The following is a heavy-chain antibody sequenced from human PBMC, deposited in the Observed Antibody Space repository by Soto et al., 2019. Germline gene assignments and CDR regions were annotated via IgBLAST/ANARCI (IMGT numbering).Heavy chain of an antibody. J-gene: IGHJ5*02. V-gene: IGHV1-18*01. CDR2: ISAYNGNT. Sequence: GASVQVTCEACGYTFTSYAISWVLQAPGQGLEWMGWISAYNGNTNYAQKLQGRVTMTTDTSTSTAYMELRSLRSDDTAVYYCARDIAAADEVHWFDPWGQGTLVTVSS. CDR3: ARDIAAADEVHWFDP. D-gene: IGHD6-13*01. CDR1: GYTFTSYA.